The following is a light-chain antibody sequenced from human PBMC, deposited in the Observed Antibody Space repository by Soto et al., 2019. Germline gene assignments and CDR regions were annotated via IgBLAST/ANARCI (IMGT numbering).Light chain of an antibody. V-gene: IGKV1-5*03. CDR1: QSISDW. Sequence: DIPMTQSPSTLSASVGDRVTITCRASQSISDWLAWYQQKPGKAPKLLIYKASLLESGVPSRFTGYGSGTEYFLTISSLQPDDFATYYCQQYDTYWTFGQGTKVEFK. J-gene: IGKJ1*01. CDR3: QQYDTYWT. CDR2: KAS.